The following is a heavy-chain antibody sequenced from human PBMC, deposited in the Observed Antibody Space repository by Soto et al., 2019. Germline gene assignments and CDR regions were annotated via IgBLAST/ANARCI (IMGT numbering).Heavy chain of an antibody. CDR3: ARDRVAGVAVAGGTDY. D-gene: IGHD6-19*01. CDR2: ISSSSSYI. J-gene: IGHJ4*02. V-gene: IGHV3-21*01. CDR1: GFTFSSYS. Sequence: EVQLVESGGGLVKPGGSLSLSCAASGFTFSSYSMNWVRQAPGKGLEWVSSISSSSSYIYYADSVKGRFTISRDNAKNSLYLQMNSLRAEDTAVYYCARDRVAGVAVAGGTDYWGQGTLVTVSS.